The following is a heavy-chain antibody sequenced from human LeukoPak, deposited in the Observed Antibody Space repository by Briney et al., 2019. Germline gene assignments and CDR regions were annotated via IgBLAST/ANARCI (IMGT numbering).Heavy chain of an antibody. J-gene: IGHJ4*02. D-gene: IGHD2/OR15-2a*01. CDR3: AKDALISYRGAWSHSDY. CDR1: GFTFSSYA. CDR2: ISGSGGNT. Sequence: GGSLRLSCAASGFTFSSYAMSWVRQAPGKGLEWVSGISGSGGNTYYVDSVKGRFTISRDNSRNTLYLQMNNLRAEDTAVYYCAKDALISYRGAWSHSDYWGQGTLVTVSS. V-gene: IGHV3-23*01.